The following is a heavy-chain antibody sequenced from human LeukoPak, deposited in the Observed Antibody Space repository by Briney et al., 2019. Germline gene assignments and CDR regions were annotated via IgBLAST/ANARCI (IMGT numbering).Heavy chain of an antibody. V-gene: IGHV3-23*01. CDR2: ISGSGGST. J-gene: IGHJ5*02. Sequence: ETLSLTCAVYGGSFSGYYWSWVRQAPGKGLEWVSAISGSGGSTYYADSVKGRFTISRDNSKNTLYLQMNSLRAEDTAVYYCAKDLDYGDYVPVARGWFDPWGQGTLVTVSS. D-gene: IGHD4-17*01. CDR3: AKDLDYGDYVPVARGWFDP. CDR1: GGSFSGYY.